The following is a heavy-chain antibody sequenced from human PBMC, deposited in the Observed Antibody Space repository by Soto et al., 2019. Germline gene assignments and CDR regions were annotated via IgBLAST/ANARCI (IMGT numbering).Heavy chain of an antibody. CDR1: GFTFSSYA. Sequence: ESGGGLVQPGGSLRLSCAASGFTFSSYAMSWVRQAPGKGLEWVSVISGSGDSTNYADSVKDRFTISRDNSKNSLYLQMNSLRVEDTAVYYCAKSSTWAHYYYMDVWGKGTTVTVSS. CDR3: AKSSTWAHYYYMDV. D-gene: IGHD2-2*01. J-gene: IGHJ6*03. CDR2: ISGSGDST. V-gene: IGHV3-23*01.